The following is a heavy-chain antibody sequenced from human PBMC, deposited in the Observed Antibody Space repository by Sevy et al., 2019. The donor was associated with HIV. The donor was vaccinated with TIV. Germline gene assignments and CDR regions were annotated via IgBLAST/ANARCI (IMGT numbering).Heavy chain of an antibody. CDR1: GGSITSLY. CDR2: IYYNGHI. Sequence: SETLSLTCTVSGGSITSLYWNWIRQPPGKGLEWIANIYYNGHINYNPSLKRRVTLSLYTSKNQFSLRLSSVTAADTAMYYCAGENAWGRGYSWGQGTLVTVSS. V-gene: IGHV4-59*08. D-gene: IGHD1-26*01. CDR3: AGENAWGRGYS. J-gene: IGHJ4*02.